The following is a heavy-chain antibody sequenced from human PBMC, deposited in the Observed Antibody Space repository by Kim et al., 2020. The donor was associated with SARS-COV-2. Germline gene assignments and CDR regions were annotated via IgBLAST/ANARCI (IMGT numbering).Heavy chain of an antibody. CDR1: GGTFSSYA. D-gene: IGHD3-3*01. Sequence: SVKVSCKASGGTFSSYAISWVRQAPGQGLEWMGGIIPIFGTANYAQKFQGRVTITADESTSTAYMELSSLRSEDTAVYYCARARPFYDFWSGYYPRRYYYYGMDVWGQGTTVTVSS. J-gene: IGHJ6*02. CDR2: IIPIFGTA. V-gene: IGHV1-69*13. CDR3: ARARPFYDFWSGYYPRRYYYYGMDV.